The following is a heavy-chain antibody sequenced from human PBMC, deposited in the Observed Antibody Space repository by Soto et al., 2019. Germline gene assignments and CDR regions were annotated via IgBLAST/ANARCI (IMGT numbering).Heavy chain of an antibody. Sequence: QVQLVESGGGLVKPGGSLRLSCAASGFTFSDYYMSWIRQAPGKGLEWVSYISSSSSYTNYADSVKGRFTISRDNAKNSLYLHMNSLRAEDTAVYYCARYMTARSAFDIWGQGTMVTVSS. CDR1: GFTFSDYY. V-gene: IGHV3-11*06. CDR2: ISSSSSYT. D-gene: IGHD4-17*01. CDR3: ARYMTARSAFDI. J-gene: IGHJ3*02.